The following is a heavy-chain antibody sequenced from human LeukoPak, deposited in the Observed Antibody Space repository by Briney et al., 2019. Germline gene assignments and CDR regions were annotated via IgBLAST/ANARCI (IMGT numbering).Heavy chain of an antibody. D-gene: IGHD3-10*01. CDR2: MSNSGDKT. Sequence: GGSLRLSCAASGFTFTNYAMTWVRQAPGKGLEWVSSMSNSGDKTYYAESVKGRFTISRDNSKSTPYLQMNSVEAEDTAVYYCAKSRGSATYYRGNDYWGQGTLVTVSS. V-gene: IGHV3-23*01. J-gene: IGHJ4*02. CDR3: AKSRGSATYYRGNDY. CDR1: GFTFTNYA.